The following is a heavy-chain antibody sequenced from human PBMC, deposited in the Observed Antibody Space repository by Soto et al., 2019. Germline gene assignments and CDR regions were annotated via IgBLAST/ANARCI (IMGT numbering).Heavy chain of an antibody. CDR2: IYYSGST. CDR1: GGSISSGGYY. D-gene: IGHD6-6*01. J-gene: IGHJ6*02. V-gene: IGHV4-31*03. CDR3: ARDRRSIAADTRYYGMDV. Sequence: SETLSLTCTVSGGSISSGGYYWSWIRQHPGKGLEWIGYIYYSGSTYYNPSLKSRVTISVDTSKNQFSLKLSSVTAADTAVYYCARDRRSIAADTRYYGMDVWGQGTTVTV.